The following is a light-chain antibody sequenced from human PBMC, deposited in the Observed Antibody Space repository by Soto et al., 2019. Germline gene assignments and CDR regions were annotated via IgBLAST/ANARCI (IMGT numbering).Light chain of an antibody. Sequence: QSVLTQPAYVSGSPGQSIAISCTGSSSDVGGYKYVSWYQQHPGKAPKLMIYDVSNRPSGVSDRFSGSKSGNTASLTISGLQSEDEADYYCSSYTSSNSYVFGTGTRSPS. J-gene: IGLJ1*01. V-gene: IGLV2-14*03. CDR2: DVS. CDR3: SSYTSSNSYV. CDR1: SSDVGGYKY.